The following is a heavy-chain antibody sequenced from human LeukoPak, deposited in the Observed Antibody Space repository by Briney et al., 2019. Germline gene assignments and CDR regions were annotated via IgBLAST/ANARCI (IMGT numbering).Heavy chain of an antibody. Sequence: PSQTLSLTCSVSGGSISSGGYYWSWIRQHPGRGLEWIGYIHYSGSTFYNPSLKGRLTLSVDTSKNQFSLRLSSVTAADTAVYYCAVRITRFDYWGRGALVTVSS. V-gene: IGHV4-31*03. CDR1: GGSISSGGYY. CDR2: IHYSGST. D-gene: IGHD3-10*01. J-gene: IGHJ4*02. CDR3: AVRITRFDY.